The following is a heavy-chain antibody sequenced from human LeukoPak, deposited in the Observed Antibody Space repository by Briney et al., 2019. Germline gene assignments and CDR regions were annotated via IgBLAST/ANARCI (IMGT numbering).Heavy chain of an antibody. J-gene: IGHJ5*02. CDR2: ISGSGGST. CDR1: GFTFSSYA. D-gene: IGHD2/OR15-2a*01. V-gene: IGHV3-23*01. CDR3: AKGGTTNSHGLCSFDP. Sequence: GGSLRLSCAASGFTFSSYAMSWVRQAPGKGLEWVSAISGSGGSTYYADSVKGRFTISRDNSKNTLYLQMNSLRAEDTAVYYCAKGGTTNSHGLCSFDPWGQGTLVTVSS.